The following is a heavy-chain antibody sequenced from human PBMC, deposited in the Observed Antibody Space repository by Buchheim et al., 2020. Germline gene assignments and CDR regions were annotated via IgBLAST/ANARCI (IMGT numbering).Heavy chain of an antibody. J-gene: IGHJ4*02. CDR1: GGSFSGYY. D-gene: IGHD6-13*01. Sequence: QVQLQQWGAGLLKPSETLSLTRAVYGGSFSGYYWSWIRQPPGKGLEWIGEINHSGSTNYNPSLKSRVTISVDTSKNQFSLKLSSVTAADTAVYYCARVGPYSSSWYPPQSFDYWGQGTL. CDR2: INHSGST. CDR3: ARVGPYSSSWYPPQSFDY. V-gene: IGHV4-34*01.